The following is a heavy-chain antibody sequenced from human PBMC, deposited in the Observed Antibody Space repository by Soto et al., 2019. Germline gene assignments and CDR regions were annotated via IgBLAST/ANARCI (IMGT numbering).Heavy chain of an antibody. V-gene: IGHV3-23*01. CDR3: AKLDGSGSYYNANDY. Sequence: EVQLLESGGGLVQPGGSLRLSCAASGFTFSSYAMSWVRQAPGKGLEWVSAISGSGGSTYYADSVKGRFTISRDNSKNTLYMQMNSLRAEDTAVYYCAKLDGSGSYYNANDYWGQGTLVTVSS. J-gene: IGHJ4*02. CDR1: GFTFSSYA. CDR2: ISGSGGST. D-gene: IGHD3-10*01.